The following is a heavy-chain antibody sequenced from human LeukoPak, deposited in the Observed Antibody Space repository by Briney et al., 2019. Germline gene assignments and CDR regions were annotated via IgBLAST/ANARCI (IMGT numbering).Heavy chain of an antibody. CDR2: IIPIFGTA. CDR3: ARDRYVLLWYGELYS. CDR1: GGTFSSYA. Sequence: SVEVSCKASGGTFSSYAISWVRQAPGQGLEWMGGIIPIFGTANYAQKFQGRVTITAVESTSTAYMELSSLRSEDTAVYYCARDRYVLLWYGELYSWGQGTLVTVSS. V-gene: IGHV1-69*13. J-gene: IGHJ4*02. D-gene: IGHD3-10*01.